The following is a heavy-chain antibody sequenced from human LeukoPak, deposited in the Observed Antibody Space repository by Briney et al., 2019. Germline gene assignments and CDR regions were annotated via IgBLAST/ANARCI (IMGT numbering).Heavy chain of an antibody. Sequence: SETLSLTCTVSGGSISSYYWSWIRQPPGKGLEWIGYIYYSGSTNYNPSLKSRATISVDTSKNQFSLKLSSVTAADTAVYYCARAQYYYYYYMDVWGKGTTVTVSS. V-gene: IGHV4-59*01. J-gene: IGHJ6*03. CDR2: IYYSGST. CDR1: GGSISSYY. CDR3: ARAQYYYYYYMDV.